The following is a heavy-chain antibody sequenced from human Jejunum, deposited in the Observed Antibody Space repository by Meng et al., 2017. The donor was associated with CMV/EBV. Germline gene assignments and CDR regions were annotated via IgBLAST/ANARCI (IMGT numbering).Heavy chain of an antibody. D-gene: IGHD3-3*01. CDR1: GFTPSSFT. J-gene: IGHJ5*02. CDR3: ARSYDFWSGRPWFDP. V-gene: IGHV3-21*06. Sequence: SGFTPSSFTLTWFRQAPGKGLEWVASISSANTYIYYADSVRVRFTISRDKDKNSLFLQMSSLRVEDTAVYYCARSYDFWSGRPWFDPWGQGTLVTVSS. CDR2: ISSANTYI.